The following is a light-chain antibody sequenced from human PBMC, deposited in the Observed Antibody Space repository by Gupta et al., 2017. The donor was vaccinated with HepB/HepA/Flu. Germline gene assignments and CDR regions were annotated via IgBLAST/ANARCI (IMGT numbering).Light chain of an antibody. V-gene: IGKV4-1*01. Sequence: DIVMTQSPDSLAVSLGERATINCKSSQSVLYSSNNKNYLAWYQQKPGQPPKLLIYGASTRESGVPDRFSGSGSGTDFTLTISSRQAEDVAVYYWQQDYSTPFFGGGTKVEIK. J-gene: IGKJ4*01. CDR1: QSVLYSSNNKNY. CDR2: GAS. CDR3: QQDYSTPF.